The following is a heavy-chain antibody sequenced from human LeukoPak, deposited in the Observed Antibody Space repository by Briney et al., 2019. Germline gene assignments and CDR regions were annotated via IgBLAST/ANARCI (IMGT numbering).Heavy chain of an antibody. J-gene: IGHJ4*02. CDR2: IYHSGNT. Sequence: SETLSLTCGVSDYSITTGYYWGWIRQPPGKGLEWIGGIYHSGNTYYNPSLKSRVAISVDTSKNQFSLRLSSVTAADTAVYYCARARGSGSPYYFDYWGQRTLVTVSS. D-gene: IGHD3-10*01. CDR3: ARARGSGSPYYFDY. CDR1: DYSITTGYY. V-gene: IGHV4-38-2*01.